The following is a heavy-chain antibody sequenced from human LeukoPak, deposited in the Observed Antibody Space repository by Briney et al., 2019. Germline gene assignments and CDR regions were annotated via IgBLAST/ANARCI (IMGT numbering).Heavy chain of an antibody. CDR3: VRESKDLVAGTYYYYYGMDV. CDR2: IYTSGST. V-gene: IGHV4-4*07. Sequence: ETLSLTCTVSGGSISSYYWSWIRQPAGKGLEWIGRIYTSGSTNYNPSLKSRVTMSVDTSKNQFSLKLSSVTAADTAVYYCVRESKDLVAGTYYYYYGMDVRGQGTTVTVSS. J-gene: IGHJ6*02. CDR1: GGSISSYY. D-gene: IGHD6-19*01.